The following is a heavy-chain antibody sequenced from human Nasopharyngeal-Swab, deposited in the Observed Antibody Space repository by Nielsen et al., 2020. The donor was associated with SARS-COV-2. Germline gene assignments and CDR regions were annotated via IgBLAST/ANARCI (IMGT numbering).Heavy chain of an antibody. CDR2: ISYDGSNK. Sequence: GGSLRLSWAASGFTFSSYGMHWVRQAPGKGLEWVAVISYDGSNKYYADSVKGRFTISRDNSKNTLYLQMNSLRAEDTAVYYCARTETYYYGSGSYYPIDYWGQGTLVTVSS. CDR3: ARTETYYYGSGSYYPIDY. D-gene: IGHD3-10*01. J-gene: IGHJ4*02. CDR1: GFTFSSYG. V-gene: IGHV3-30*03.